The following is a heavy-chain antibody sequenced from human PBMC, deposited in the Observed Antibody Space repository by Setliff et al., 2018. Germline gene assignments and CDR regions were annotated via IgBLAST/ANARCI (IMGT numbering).Heavy chain of an antibody. V-gene: IGHV4-38-2*02. CDR3: ARDGGDGYGVDAHAGGGFDI. J-gene: IGHJ3*02. Sequence: KPSETLSLTCAVSGYSISSPHYWGWIRQPPGKGLEWIGSIKHSGNTYYNPSLKSRVTISVDTSNNQFSLKLTSVTAADTAVYYCARDGGDGYGVDAHAGGGFDIWGQGTMVTVSS. CDR2: IKHSGNT. D-gene: IGHD4-17*01. CDR1: GYSISSPHY.